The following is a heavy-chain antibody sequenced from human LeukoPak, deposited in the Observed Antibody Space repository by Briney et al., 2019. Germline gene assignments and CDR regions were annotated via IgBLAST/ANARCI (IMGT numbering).Heavy chain of an antibody. CDR2: IRYDGNNK. CDR3: ASTILRFLETDV. D-gene: IGHD3-3*01. J-gene: IGHJ6*04. CDR1: GFTFSNYG. V-gene: IGHV3-30*02. Sequence: PGGSLRLSCGASGFTFSNYGMLWVRQAPGKGLEGVAFIRYDGNNKLYADSMKGRFTISRDNAKNSLYLQMNSLRAEDTAVYYCASTILRFLETDVWGKGTTVTVSS.